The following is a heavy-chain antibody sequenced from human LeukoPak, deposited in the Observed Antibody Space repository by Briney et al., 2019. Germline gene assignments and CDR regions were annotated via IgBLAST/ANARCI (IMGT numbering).Heavy chain of an antibody. D-gene: IGHD4-23*01. CDR1: GFPFSTYA. Sequence: GGSLRLSCAASGFPFSTYAMSWVRQPPGKGLEWVSAITNNGASTFYADSVKDRFTISRDNSKNTLYLQMNSLRAEDTAVYYCAKMTTVVTHARTFDYWGQGTLVTVSS. V-gene: IGHV3-23*01. CDR3: AKMTTVVTHARTFDY. J-gene: IGHJ4*02. CDR2: ITNNGAST.